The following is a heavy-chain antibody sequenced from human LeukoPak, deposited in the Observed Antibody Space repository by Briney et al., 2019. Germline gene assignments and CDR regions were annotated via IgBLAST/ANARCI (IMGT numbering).Heavy chain of an antibody. CDR2: ISGSGGST. J-gene: IGHJ6*02. V-gene: IGHV3-23*01. CDR3: AKWAPTVWELTHYGMDV. D-gene: IGHD1-26*01. CDR1: GFTFSSYA. Sequence: QSGGSLRLSCAASGFTFSSYAMSWVRQAPGKGLEWVSAISGSGGSTYYADSVKGRFTISRDNSKNTLYLQMNSLRAEDTAVYYCAKWAPTVWELTHYGMDVWGQGTTVTVSS.